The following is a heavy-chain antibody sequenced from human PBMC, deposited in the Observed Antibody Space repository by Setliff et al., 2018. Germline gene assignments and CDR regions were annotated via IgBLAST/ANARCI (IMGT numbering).Heavy chain of an antibody. CDR2: IDYTGNT. D-gene: IGHD1-26*01. CDR3: AAPGGGSYRF. J-gene: IGHJ4*02. CDR1: GGSISNFY. Sequence: SETLSLTCSVSGGSISNFYWSWIRQPPGKGLEWIGSIDYTGNTWHNPSLKSRVTISVDTSKNQFSLNLSSVTAADTAVYNCAAPGGGSYRFWGQGTLVTVSS. V-gene: IGHV4-59*05.